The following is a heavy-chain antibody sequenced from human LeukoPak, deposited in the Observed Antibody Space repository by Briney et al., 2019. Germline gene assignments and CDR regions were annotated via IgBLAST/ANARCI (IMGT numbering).Heavy chain of an antibody. CDR2: ISWNSGSI. Sequence: GGSLRLSCAASGFTFDDYAMHWVRQAPGKGLEWVSGISWNSGSIGYADSVKGRFTISRDNAKNSLYLQMNSLRAEDTALYYCAKGKYSNSRSGLDPWGQGTLVTVSS. V-gene: IGHV3-9*01. D-gene: IGHD4-11*01. CDR3: AKGKYSNSRSGLDP. CDR1: GFTFDDYA. J-gene: IGHJ5*02.